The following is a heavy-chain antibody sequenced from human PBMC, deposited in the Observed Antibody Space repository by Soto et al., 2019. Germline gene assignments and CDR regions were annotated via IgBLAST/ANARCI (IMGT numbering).Heavy chain of an antibody. V-gene: IGHV4-39*01. Sequence: KPSETLSLTCTVSGGSISSSSYYWGWIRQPPGKGLEWIGSIYYSGSTYYNPSLKSRVTISVDTSKNQFSLKLSSVTAADTAVYYCARGRPYDFWSGQDSYGMDVWGQGTTVTVSS. CDR2: IYYSGST. CDR3: ARGRPYDFWSGQDSYGMDV. D-gene: IGHD3-3*01. J-gene: IGHJ6*02. CDR1: GGSISSSSYY.